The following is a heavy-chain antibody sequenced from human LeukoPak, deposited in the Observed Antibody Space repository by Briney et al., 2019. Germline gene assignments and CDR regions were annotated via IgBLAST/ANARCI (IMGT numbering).Heavy chain of an antibody. CDR2: ISGSGGST. Sequence: GGSLRLSCAASGFTFSSYAMSWVRQAPGKGLEWVSAISGSGGSTYYADSVKGRFTISRDNSKNTLYLQMNSLRAEDTAVYYCARDGAYSSGWYVVENYYYYMDVWGKGTTVTVSS. V-gene: IGHV3-23*01. J-gene: IGHJ6*03. D-gene: IGHD6-19*01. CDR1: GFTFSSYA. CDR3: ARDGAYSSGWYVVENYYYYMDV.